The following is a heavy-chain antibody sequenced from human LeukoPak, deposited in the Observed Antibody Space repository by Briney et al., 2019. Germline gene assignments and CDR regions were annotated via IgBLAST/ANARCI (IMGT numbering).Heavy chain of an antibody. CDR3: ARVGDHFHWYLDL. Sequence: GGSLRLSCAASGFSVSTKYMNWVRQAPGKGLEWVSILYSGSDTYHANSVKVLFTISRDSSKNILFLQMNDLRAEDTAVYYCARVGDHFHWYLDLWGRGTVVTVSS. CDR2: LYSGSDT. D-gene: IGHD3-10*01. J-gene: IGHJ2*01. CDR1: GFSVSTKY. V-gene: IGHV3-53*01.